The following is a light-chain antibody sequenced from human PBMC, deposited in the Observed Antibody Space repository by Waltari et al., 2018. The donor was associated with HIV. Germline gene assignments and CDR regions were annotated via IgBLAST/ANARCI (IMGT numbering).Light chain of an antibody. V-gene: IGKV3-20*01. CDR1: QSLSSTY. Sequence: ELVLTQSPGTLSLSPGERATLSCRASQSLSSTYLAWYQQKPGQAPRVLIYGASNRATGTPDRFSGGGSGTDFTLTITRLEPEDFAVYFCQQYDRSPYTFGQGTRLEI. J-gene: IGKJ2*01. CDR3: QQYDRSPYT. CDR2: GAS.